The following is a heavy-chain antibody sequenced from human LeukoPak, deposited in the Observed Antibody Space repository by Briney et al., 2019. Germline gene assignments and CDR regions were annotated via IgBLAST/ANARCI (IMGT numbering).Heavy chain of an antibody. D-gene: IGHD1-1*01. J-gene: IGHJ5*02. V-gene: IGHV1-2*02. CDR2: INPNSGGT. Sequence: ASVKVSCKASGYTFTGYYMHWVRQAPGQGLEWMGWINPNSGGTNYAQKFQGRVTMTRDTSISTAYMELSRLRSDDTAVYYCARVTGTQNWFDPWGQGTLVTVSS. CDR1: GYTFTGYY. CDR3: ARVTGTQNWFDP.